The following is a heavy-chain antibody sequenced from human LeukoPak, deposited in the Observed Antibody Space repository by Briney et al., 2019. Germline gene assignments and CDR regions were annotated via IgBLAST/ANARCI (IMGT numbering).Heavy chain of an antibody. J-gene: IGHJ4*02. CDR2: IRYDGSNK. CDR1: GFTFSSCG. V-gene: IGHV3-30*02. CDR3: AKRESDFDY. Sequence: PGGSLRLSCAASGFTFSSCGMHWVRQAPGKGLEWVAFIRYDGSNKYYAESVKGRFTISRDNSKNTLYLQMNSLRAEDTAVYYCAKRESDFDYWGQGTLVTVSS. D-gene: IGHD3-10*01.